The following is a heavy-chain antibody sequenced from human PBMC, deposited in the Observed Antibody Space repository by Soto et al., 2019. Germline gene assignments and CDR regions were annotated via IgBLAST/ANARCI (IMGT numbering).Heavy chain of an antibody. CDR2: ISDTGDNT. Sequence: EVQLVESGGGLVQPGRSLRLSCAASGFTFDDYAMHWVRQAPGKGLEWVSLISDTGDNTYYADSVKGRFTIFRDNSKNMLYLQMNSLRAEDTAVYYCAKDGATRAWFGPWGQGTLVTVSS. CDR1: GFTFDDYA. D-gene: IGHD1-26*01. V-gene: IGHV3-23*04. CDR3: AKDGATRAWFGP. J-gene: IGHJ5*02.